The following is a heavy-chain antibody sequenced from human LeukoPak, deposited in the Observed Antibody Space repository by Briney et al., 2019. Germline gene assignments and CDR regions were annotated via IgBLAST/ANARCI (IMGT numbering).Heavy chain of an antibody. D-gene: IGHD3-9*01. CDR1: GYTFTSYG. CDR2: ISAYNGNT. Sequence: ASVKVSCKASGYTFTSYGISWVRQAPGQGLEWMGWISAYNGNTNYAQKLQGRVTMTTDTSTSTAYMELRSLRSDDTAVYYCARQPHYDILTGGVDYWGQGTLVTVSS. CDR3: ARQPHYDILTGGVDY. V-gene: IGHV1-18*01. J-gene: IGHJ4*02.